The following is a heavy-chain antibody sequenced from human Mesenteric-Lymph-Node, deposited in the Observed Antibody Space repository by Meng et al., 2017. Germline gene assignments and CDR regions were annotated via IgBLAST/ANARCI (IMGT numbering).Heavy chain of an antibody. CDR2: IWYDGSNK. V-gene: IGHV3-33*08. Sequence: GESLKISCAASGFTFSSYGMHWVRQAPGKGLEWVAVIWYDGSNKYYADSVKGRFTISRDNAKNTVYLQMNSLRAEDTAVYYCARDLDWLLYDYWGQGTLVTVSS. CDR1: GFTFSSYG. J-gene: IGHJ4*02. D-gene: IGHD3-9*01. CDR3: ARDLDWLLYDY.